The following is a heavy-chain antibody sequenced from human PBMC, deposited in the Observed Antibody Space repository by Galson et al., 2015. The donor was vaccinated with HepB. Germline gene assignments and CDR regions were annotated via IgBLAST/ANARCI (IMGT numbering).Heavy chain of an antibody. CDR3: ARDTMVQEDYYYYYMDV. D-gene: IGHD3-10*01. J-gene: IGHJ6*03. V-gene: IGHV1-3*01. CDR2: INAGNGNT. Sequence: SVKVSCKASGHTFTSYAMHWVRQAPGQRLEWMGWINAGNGNTKYSQKFQGRVTITRDTSASTAYMELSSLRSEDTAVYYCARDTMVQEDYYYYYMDVWGKGTTVTVSS. CDR1: GHTFTSYA.